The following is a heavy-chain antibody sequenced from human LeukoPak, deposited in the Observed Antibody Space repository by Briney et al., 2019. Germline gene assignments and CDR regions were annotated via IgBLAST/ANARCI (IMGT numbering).Heavy chain of an antibody. V-gene: IGHV3-7*01. D-gene: IGHD3-10*01. CDR3: ARDLRRGNTYLWFYFDF. CDR1: GFISSRYW. J-gene: IGHJ4*02. Sequence: GGSLRLSCAASGFISSRYWMSWVRQAPGKGLEWVANIKQDGSETYYVDSVKGRFTISRDNAKNLLYLQMNSLRAEDTAVYYCARDLRRGNTYLWFYFDFWGQGTLVTVSS. CDR2: IKQDGSET.